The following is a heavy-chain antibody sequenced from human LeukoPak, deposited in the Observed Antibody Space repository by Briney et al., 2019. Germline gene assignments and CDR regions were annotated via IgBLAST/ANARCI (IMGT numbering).Heavy chain of an antibody. J-gene: IGHJ5*02. V-gene: IGHV3-15*07. CDR2: IKSKTDGGTT. CDR3: TTDHTYYDILTGYR. D-gene: IGHD3-9*01. CDR1: GFTFSNAW. Sequence: PGGSLRLSCAASGFTFSNAWMNWVRQAPGKGLEWVGRIKSKTDGGTTDYAAPVKGRFTISRDDSKNTLYLQMNSLKTEDTAVCYCTTDHTYYDILTGYRWGQGTLVTVSS.